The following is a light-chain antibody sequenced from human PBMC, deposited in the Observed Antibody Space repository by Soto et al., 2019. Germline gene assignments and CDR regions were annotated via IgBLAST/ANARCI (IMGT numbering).Light chain of an antibody. Sequence: QAVVTQEPSVTVSPGGTVTLTCGSSTGTVYSGHYPNWLQQKPGQAPRTLIYDTNKRHSWTPARFSGSLLGGKFALRLSGAQVEDEADDDCLLSCRGAGLVVFGGGTKLTVL. CDR2: DTN. CDR3: LLSCRGAGLVV. V-gene: IGLV7-46*01. J-gene: IGLJ2*01. CDR1: TGTVYSGHY.